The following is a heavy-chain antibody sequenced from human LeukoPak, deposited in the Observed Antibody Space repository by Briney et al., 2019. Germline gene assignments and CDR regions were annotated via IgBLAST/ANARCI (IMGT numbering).Heavy chain of an antibody. CDR2: INSDGSST. V-gene: IGHV3-74*01. J-gene: IGHJ4*02. D-gene: IGHD7-27*01. Sequence: GGSLRLSCAASGFTFSSYWMHWVRQAPGKGLVWVSRINSDGSSTNYADSVKGRFTISRDNARNTLYLQVKSLRAEDTAVYYCARGPSGWGSLDSWGQGTLVTVSS. CDR3: ARGPSGWGSLDS. CDR1: GFTFSSYW.